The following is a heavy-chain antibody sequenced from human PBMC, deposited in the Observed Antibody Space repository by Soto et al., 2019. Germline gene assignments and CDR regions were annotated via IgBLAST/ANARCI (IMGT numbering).Heavy chain of an antibody. CDR3: ASTMVTSYYYYGMDV. CDR2: IIPILGIA. Sequence: QVQLVQSGAEVKKPGSSVKVSCKASGGTFSSYTISWVRQAPEQGLEWMGRIIPILGIANYAQKFQGRVTITADKSTSTAYMELSSLRSEDTAVYYCASTMVTSYYYYGMDVWGQGTTVTVSS. D-gene: IGHD5-18*01. J-gene: IGHJ6*02. V-gene: IGHV1-69*02. CDR1: GGTFSSYT.